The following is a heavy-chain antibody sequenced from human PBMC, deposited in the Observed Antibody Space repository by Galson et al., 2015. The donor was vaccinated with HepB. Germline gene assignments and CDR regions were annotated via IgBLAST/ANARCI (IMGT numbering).Heavy chain of an antibody. CDR3: AKNGHTYGFGRADFFDY. CDR2: ISSRGGST. CDR1: GFTFSSFA. Sequence: SLRLSCAASGFTFSSFAMIWVRQVPGKGLEWVSSISSRGGSTNYADSVKGRFTISRDNSKNTVYLQMNSLRAEDTATYYCAKNGHTYGFGRADFFDYWGQGSLVTVSS. J-gene: IGHJ4*02. D-gene: IGHD5-18*01. V-gene: IGHV3-23*01.